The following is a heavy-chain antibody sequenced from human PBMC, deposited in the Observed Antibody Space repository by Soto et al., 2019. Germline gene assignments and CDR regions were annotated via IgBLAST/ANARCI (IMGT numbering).Heavy chain of an antibody. CDR1: GFTFSSYA. CDR3: ARGPTYSSSWYGLDY. J-gene: IGHJ4*02. V-gene: IGHV3-23*01. CDR2: ISGSGGST. D-gene: IGHD6-13*01. Sequence: GGSLRLSCAASGFTFSSYAMSWVRQAPGKGLEWVSAISGSGGSTYYADSVKGRFTISRDNAKSTFYLQMNSLRDEDTAVYFCARGPTYSSSWYGLDYWGQGTLVTVSS.